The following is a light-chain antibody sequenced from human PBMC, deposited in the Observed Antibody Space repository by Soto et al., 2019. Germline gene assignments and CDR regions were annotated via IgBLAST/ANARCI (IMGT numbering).Light chain of an antibody. CDR2: AAS. J-gene: IGKJ1*01. Sequence: LMTQYPSSLSASVGDRVTITCRASQSISSYLNWYQQKPGKAPKLLIYAASSLQSGVPSRFSGSGSGTDFTLTISSLQPEDFATYYCQQSYSTLSWTFGQGTRVHI. V-gene: IGKV1-39*01. CDR3: QQSYSTLSWT. CDR1: QSISSY.